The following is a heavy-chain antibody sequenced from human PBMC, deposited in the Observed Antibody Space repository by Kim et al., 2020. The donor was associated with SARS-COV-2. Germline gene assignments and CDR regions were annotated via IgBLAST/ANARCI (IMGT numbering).Heavy chain of an antibody. Sequence: SETLSLTCTVSGDSISNDFWSWIRQPPGKGLEWIGYIYNDGTRNYNPSLKSRLTISLDMSKSQFSLKLVSVTAADTAVYYCARLSNSNSRIRYFYFDLWG. CDR3: ARLSNSNSRIRYFYFDL. CDR2: IYNDGTR. CDR1: GDSISNDF. V-gene: IGHV4-59*08. D-gene: IGHD4-4*01. J-gene: IGHJ2*01.